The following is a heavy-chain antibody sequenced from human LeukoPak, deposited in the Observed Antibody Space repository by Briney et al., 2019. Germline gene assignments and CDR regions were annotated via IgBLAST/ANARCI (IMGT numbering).Heavy chain of an antibody. CDR2: ISGSGSST. V-gene: IGHV3-23*01. CDR1: EFTFSNYA. CDR3: AKGAEHYVWGSIGF. Sequence: PGGSLRLSCAASEFTFSNYAMSWVRQAPGKGLEWVSVISGSGSSTYYADSVKGRFAISRDNSKNRLYVQMISQRAEASAVYYCAKGAEHYVWGSIGFWGQGILVTVSS. J-gene: IGHJ4*02. D-gene: IGHD3-16*01.